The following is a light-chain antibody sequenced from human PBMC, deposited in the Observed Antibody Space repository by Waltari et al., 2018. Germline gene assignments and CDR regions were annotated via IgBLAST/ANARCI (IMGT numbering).Light chain of an antibody. CDR1: QGISNY. V-gene: IGKV1-9*01. CDR2: AAS. Sequence: IQLTQSPSSLSASVGDRVTITCPASQGISNYLSWYTQKPGKAPKLLIYAASTLQSGVPSRFSGSGSGTDFTLTISSLQPEDFATYYCQQLNSYQWTFGQGTKVEIK. J-gene: IGKJ1*01. CDR3: QQLNSYQWT.